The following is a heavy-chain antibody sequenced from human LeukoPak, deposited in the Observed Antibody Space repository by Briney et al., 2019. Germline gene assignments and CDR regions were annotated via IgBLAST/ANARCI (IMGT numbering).Heavy chain of an antibody. J-gene: IGHJ3*02. CDR2: IIRSSSYT. D-gene: IGHD3-9*01. Sequence: PGGCLRPSCAASGFTFSSYSTNSVRQAPGNWLEWVSSIIRSSSYTSYADSVKGRFTISRDNAKNSLYLQMNSLRAEDTAVYYCARTNRPYYDILSGYLKTPFDAFDIWGQGTMVTVSS. CDR3: ARTNRPYYDILSGYLKTPFDAFDI. CDR1: GFTFSSYS. V-gene: IGHV3-21*01.